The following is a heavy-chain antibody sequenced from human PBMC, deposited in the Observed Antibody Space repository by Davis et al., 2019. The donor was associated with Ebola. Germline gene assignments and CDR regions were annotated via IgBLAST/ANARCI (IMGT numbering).Heavy chain of an antibody. CDR2: ISSDGSNT. J-gene: IGHJ4*02. Sequence: GESLKISCAASGFTFSSYWMHWVRQVPGKGLVWVSYISSDGSNTGYADSVKGRFIISRDNAKNTLYLQMSSLRVDDTAVYYCARVQYASTWYIDYWGQGTLVTVSS. CDR3: ARVQYASTWYIDY. D-gene: IGHD2-2*01. V-gene: IGHV3-74*01. CDR1: GFTFSSYW.